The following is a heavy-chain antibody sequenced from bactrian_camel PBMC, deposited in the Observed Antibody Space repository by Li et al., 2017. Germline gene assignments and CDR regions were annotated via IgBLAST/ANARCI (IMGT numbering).Heavy chain of an antibody. D-gene: IGHD1*01. V-gene: IGHV3S55*01. CDR1: EHIHSYC. CDR3: VRDFRGAYADFGY. Sequence: HVQLVESGGGSVQAGGALRLSCQVSEHIHSYCLAWFRQAPGKEREGVAAIEMDGTLHCGDSIEGRFAISRDSAANTLYLQMNSLKPGDTAVCYCVRDFRGAYADFGYWGQGTQVTVS. J-gene: IGHJ6*01. CDR2: IEMDGTL.